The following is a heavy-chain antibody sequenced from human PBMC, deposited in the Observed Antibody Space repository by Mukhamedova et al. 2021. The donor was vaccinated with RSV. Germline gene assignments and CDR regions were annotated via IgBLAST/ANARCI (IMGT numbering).Heavy chain of an antibody. Sequence: GLEWVSYISSSSSTIYYADSVKGRFTISRDNAKNSLYLQMNSLRAEDTAVYYCARDPSRIVGATGRAFDIWGQGTRVTVSS. J-gene: IGHJ3*02. V-gene: IGHV3-48*04. CDR3: ARDPSRIVGATGRAFDI. CDR2: ISSSSSTI. D-gene: IGHD1-26*01.